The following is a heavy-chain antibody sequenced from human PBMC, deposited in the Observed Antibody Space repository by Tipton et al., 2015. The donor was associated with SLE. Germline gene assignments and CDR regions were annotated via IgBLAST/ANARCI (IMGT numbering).Heavy chain of an antibody. J-gene: IGHJ6*03. D-gene: IGHD3-3*01. CDR3: ARGGFTIFGVVNYHYYMDV. CDR1: GGSFSGYY. CDR2: IYTSGST. Sequence: TLSLTCAVYGGSFSGYYWSWIRQPAGKGLEWIGHIYTSGSTNYNPSLKSRVTISVDTSKNQFSLKLSSVTAADTAVYYCARGGFTIFGVVNYHYYMDVWGKGTTVTVSS. V-gene: IGHV4-59*10.